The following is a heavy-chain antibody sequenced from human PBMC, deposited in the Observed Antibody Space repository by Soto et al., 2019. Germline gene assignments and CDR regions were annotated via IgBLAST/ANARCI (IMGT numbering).Heavy chain of an antibody. D-gene: IGHD2-8*01. CDR1: GFTSTNYV. CDR3: AKDRVGGVPDAFDI. J-gene: IGHJ3*02. CDR2: ISGSGTTT. V-gene: IGHV3-23*01. Sequence: GGSLRLSCAASGFTSTNYVMDWVRQAPGKGLEWVSSISGSGTTTFYADSVKGRFIISRDNSKNTLYLQMNSLRAEDTALYYCAKDRVGGVPDAFDIWGQGTMVTVSS.